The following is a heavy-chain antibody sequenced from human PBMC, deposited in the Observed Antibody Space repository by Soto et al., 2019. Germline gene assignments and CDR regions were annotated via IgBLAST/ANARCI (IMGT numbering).Heavy chain of an antibody. CDR2: ISAYNGNT. J-gene: IGHJ6*03. D-gene: IGHD6-19*01. CDR1: GYTFTSCG. V-gene: IGHV1-18*01. Sequence: GASVKVSCKASGYTFTSCGISWVRQAPGQGLEWMGWISAYNGNTNYAQKLQGRVTMTTDTSTSTAYMELRSLRSDDTAVYYCARCEGSGYSSGWYFGNYYYYYMDAWGKGTTVTVSS. CDR3: ARCEGSGYSSGWYFGNYYYYYMDA.